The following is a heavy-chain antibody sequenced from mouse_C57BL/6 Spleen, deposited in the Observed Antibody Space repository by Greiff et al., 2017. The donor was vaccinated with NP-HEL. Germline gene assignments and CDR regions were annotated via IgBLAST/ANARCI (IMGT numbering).Heavy chain of an antibody. J-gene: IGHJ3*01. CDR2: IDPSDSET. CDR3: ARLDYYGSSPFAY. CDR1: GYTFTSYW. V-gene: IGHV1-52*01. Sequence: QVQLQQSGAELVRPGSSVKLSCKASGYTFTSYWMHWVKQRPIQGLEWIGNIDPSDSETHYNQKFKDKATLTVDKSSSPAYMQLSSLTSEDSAVYYCARLDYYGSSPFAYWGQGTLVTVSA. D-gene: IGHD1-1*01.